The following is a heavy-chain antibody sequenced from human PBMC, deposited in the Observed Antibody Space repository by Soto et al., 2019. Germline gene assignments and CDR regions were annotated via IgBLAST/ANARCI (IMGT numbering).Heavy chain of an antibody. CDR3: AKTLGYAKGILDY. D-gene: IGHD2-8*01. CDR1: GFTFSSYA. J-gene: IGHJ4*02. Sequence: EVQLLESGGGLVQPGGSLRLSCAASGFTFSSYAMTWVRQAPGKGLEWVSAVSGSGGSTYYADSVKGRFTISRDNSKNTLYLQMNSLRAEDTAVYYCAKTLGYAKGILDYWGQGTLVTVSS. V-gene: IGHV3-23*01. CDR2: VSGSGGST.